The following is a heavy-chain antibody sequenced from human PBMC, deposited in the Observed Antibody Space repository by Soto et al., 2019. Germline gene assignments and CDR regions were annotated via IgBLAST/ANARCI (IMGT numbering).Heavy chain of an antibody. Sequence: ASVKVSCKASGGTFSSYAISWVRQAPGQGLEWMGGIIPIFGTANYAQKFQGRVTITADESTSTAYMELSSLRSEDTAVYYCAREPGYSYGPSHYWYFDLWGRGPLVTVS. CDR3: AREPGYSYGPSHYWYFDL. J-gene: IGHJ2*01. CDR1: GGTFSSYA. CDR2: IIPIFGTA. V-gene: IGHV1-69*13. D-gene: IGHD5-18*01.